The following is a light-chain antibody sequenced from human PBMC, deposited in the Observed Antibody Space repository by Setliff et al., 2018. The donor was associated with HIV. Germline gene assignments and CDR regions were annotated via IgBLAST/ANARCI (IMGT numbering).Light chain of an antibody. CDR2: ANT. J-gene: IGLJ1*01. Sequence: QSVLTQPPSVSGAPGQRVTISCTGSSSNIGADNDVHWYQQVPGTAPKLLIYANTNRPSGVPDRFSASKSGTSASLAITGLQAEDEADYYCQSYDDSLSGYVFGAGTKVTVL. V-gene: IGLV1-40*01. CDR3: QSYDDSLSGYV. CDR1: SSNIGADND.